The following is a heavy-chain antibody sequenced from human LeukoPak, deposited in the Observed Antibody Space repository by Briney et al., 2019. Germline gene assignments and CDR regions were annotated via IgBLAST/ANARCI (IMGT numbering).Heavy chain of an antibody. CDR2: IRYDGSNK. Sequence: GGSLRLSCAASGFTFSSYGMHWVRQAPGKGLEWVAFIRYDGSNKYYADSVKGRFTISRDNSKNTLYLQMNSLRAEDTAVYYCATIAAPPRGFDYWGQGTLVTVSS. J-gene: IGHJ4*02. V-gene: IGHV3-30*02. D-gene: IGHD6-6*01. CDR3: ATIAAPPRGFDY. CDR1: GFTFSSYG.